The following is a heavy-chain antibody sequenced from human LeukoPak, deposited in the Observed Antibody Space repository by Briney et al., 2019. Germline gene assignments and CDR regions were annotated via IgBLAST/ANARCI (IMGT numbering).Heavy chain of an antibody. Sequence: GASVKVSCKASGYTFTGYYMHWVRQAPGQGLEWMGGIIPIFGTANYAQKFQGRVTITADKSTSTAYMELSSLRSEDTAVYYCARDRGQLLFAYWGQGTLVTVSS. J-gene: IGHJ4*02. CDR1: GYTFTGYY. CDR2: IIPIFGTA. CDR3: ARDRGQLLFAY. V-gene: IGHV1-69*06. D-gene: IGHD2-2*01.